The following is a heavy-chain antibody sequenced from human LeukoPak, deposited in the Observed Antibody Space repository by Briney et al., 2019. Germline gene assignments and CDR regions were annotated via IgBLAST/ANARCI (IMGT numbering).Heavy chain of an antibody. CDR1: GGTFSSYA. J-gene: IGHJ6*03. Sequence: SVKVSCKASGGTFSSYAISWVRQAPGQGLEWMGGVIPIFGTANYAQKFQGRVTITTDESTSTAYMELSSLRSEDTAVYYCARNEGEYYYYYMDVWGKGTTVTVSS. CDR2: VIPIFGTA. V-gene: IGHV1-69*05. CDR3: ARNEGEYYYYYMDV. D-gene: IGHD3-16*01.